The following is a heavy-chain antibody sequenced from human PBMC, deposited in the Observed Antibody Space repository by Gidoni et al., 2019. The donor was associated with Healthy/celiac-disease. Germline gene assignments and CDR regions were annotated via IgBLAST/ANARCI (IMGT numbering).Heavy chain of an antibody. D-gene: IGHD6-13*01. V-gene: IGHV3-9*01. CDR3: AKDMVIAAAGYYYYYGMDV. CDR1: GFTFDDYA. J-gene: IGHJ6*02. Sequence: EVQLVESGGGLVQPGSSLIISCSASGFTFDDYAMHWFRQAPGKGLEWCSGISWNSGSIGYADSVKGRFTISRDNAKNSLYLQMNSLRAEDTALYYCAKDMVIAAAGYYYYYGMDVWGQGTTVTVSS. CDR2: ISWNSGSI.